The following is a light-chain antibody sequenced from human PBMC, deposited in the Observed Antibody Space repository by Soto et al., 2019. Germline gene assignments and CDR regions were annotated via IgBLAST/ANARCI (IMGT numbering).Light chain of an antibody. CDR1: SSNIGKND. CDR2: DST. CDR3: GTWDSGLSAVV. V-gene: IGLV1-51*01. J-gene: IGLJ3*02. Sequence: QSVLTQPPSVSAAPGQKVTISCSGSSSNIGKNDVSWYQQFPGTAPKLLIYDSTKRPSGIPDRFSGSKSGTSATLGITGLQTGDEADYYCGTWDSGLSAVVFGGGTQLTVL.